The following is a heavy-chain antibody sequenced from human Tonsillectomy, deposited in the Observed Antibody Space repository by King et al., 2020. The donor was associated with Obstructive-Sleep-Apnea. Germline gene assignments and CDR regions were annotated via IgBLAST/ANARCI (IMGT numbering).Heavy chain of an antibody. CDR2: ISYDGSNK. V-gene: IGHV3-30*04. J-gene: IGHJ3*02. CDR3: ASRDAFDI. CDR1: GFTFSSYA. Sequence: VQLVESGGGVVQPGRSLRLSCAASGFTFSSYAMHWVRQAPGKGLEWVAVISYDGSNKYYADSVKGRFTISRDNSKNTLYLQMNSLRAEDTAVYYCASRDAFDIWGQGTMVTVSS.